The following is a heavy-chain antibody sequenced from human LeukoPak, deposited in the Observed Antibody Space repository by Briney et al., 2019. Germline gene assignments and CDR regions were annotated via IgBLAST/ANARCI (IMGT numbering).Heavy chain of an antibody. CDR2: ISSSSSYI. CDR1: GFTFSSYS. Sequence: GGSLRLSCSASGFTFSSYSMNWVRQAPGKGLEWVSAISSSSSYIYYADSVKGRFTISRDNAKNSLYLQMNSLRAEDTAVYYCARDSHPSGYDYWGQGTLVTVSS. D-gene: IGHD5-12*01. CDR3: ARDSHPSGYDY. V-gene: IGHV3-21*01. J-gene: IGHJ4*02.